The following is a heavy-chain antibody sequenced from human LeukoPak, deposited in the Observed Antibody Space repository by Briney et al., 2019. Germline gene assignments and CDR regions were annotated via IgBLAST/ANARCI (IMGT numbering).Heavy chain of an antibody. CDR3: ARSLTRYFDWLSTGRYYYYMDV. CDR1: GYTLTELS. Sequence: ASVKVSCKVSGYTLTELSMHWVRQAPGKGLEWMGGFDPEDGETIYAQKFQGRVTMTRNTSISTAYMELSSLRSEDTAVYYCARSLTRYFDWLSTGRYYYYMDVWGKGTTVTISS. D-gene: IGHD3-9*01. V-gene: IGHV1-24*01. CDR2: FDPEDGET. J-gene: IGHJ6*03.